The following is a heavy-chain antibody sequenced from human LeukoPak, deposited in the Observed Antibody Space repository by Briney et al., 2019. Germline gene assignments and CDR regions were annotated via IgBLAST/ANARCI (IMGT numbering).Heavy chain of an antibody. CDR1: GGSFSGYY. CDR2: INHSGST. Sequence: PSETLSLTCAVYGGSFSGYYWSWIRQPPGKGLEWIGEINHSGSTNYNPSLKSRVTISVDTSKNQFSLKLSSVTAADTAVYYCAKGETGPLGYWGQGTLVTVSS. J-gene: IGHJ4*02. V-gene: IGHV4-34*01. D-gene: IGHD5-24*01. CDR3: AKGETGPLGY.